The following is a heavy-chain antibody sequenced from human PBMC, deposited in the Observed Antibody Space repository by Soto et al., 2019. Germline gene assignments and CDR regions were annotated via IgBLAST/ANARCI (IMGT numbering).Heavy chain of an antibody. D-gene: IGHD3-10*01. CDR3: AHHPYYGLAPYSFDY. Sequence: QITLKESGPTLVKPTQTLTLTCTFSGFSLSTSGLGVGWIRQPPGKALEWLAVIYWDDDKRSSSSLKSRLTITKDTSKNQVVLTMTNMDPVDTATYYCAHHPYYGLAPYSFDYWGQGNLVTVSS. CDR1: GFSLSTSGLG. V-gene: IGHV2-5*02. J-gene: IGHJ4*02. CDR2: IYWDDDK.